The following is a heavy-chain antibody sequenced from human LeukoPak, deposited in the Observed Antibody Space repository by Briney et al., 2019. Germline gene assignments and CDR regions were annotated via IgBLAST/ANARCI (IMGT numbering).Heavy chain of an antibody. CDR3: AELGITMIGGV. J-gene: IGHJ6*04. CDR1: EFSVGSNY. V-gene: IGHV3-66*01. D-gene: IGHD3-10*02. Sequence: PGGSLRLSCAASEFSVGSNYMTWVRQAPGKGLEWVSLIYSGGSTYYADSVKGRFTISRDNSKNTLYLQMNSLRAGDTAVYYCAELGITMIGGVWGKGTTVTISS. CDR2: IYSGGST.